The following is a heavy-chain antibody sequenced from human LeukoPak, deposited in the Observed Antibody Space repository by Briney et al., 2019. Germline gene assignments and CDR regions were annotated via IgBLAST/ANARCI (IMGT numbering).Heavy chain of an antibody. Sequence: GRSLRLSCAASGFTFSSYGMHWVRQAPGKGLEWVEVIWYDGSNKYYADSVKGRFTISRDNSKNTLYLQMNSLRAEDTAVYYCAREARTIFGVVIIHDAFDIWGQGTMVTVSS. D-gene: IGHD3-3*01. CDR2: IWYDGSNK. J-gene: IGHJ3*02. V-gene: IGHV3-33*01. CDR3: AREARTIFGVVIIHDAFDI. CDR1: GFTFSSYG.